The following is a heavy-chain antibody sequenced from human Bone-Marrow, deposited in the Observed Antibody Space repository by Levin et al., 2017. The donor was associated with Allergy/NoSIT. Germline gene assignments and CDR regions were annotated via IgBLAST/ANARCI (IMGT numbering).Heavy chain of an antibody. CDR2: TYPDDSHT. J-gene: IGHJ3*02. CDR1: GYKFSRYW. Sequence: SGGSLRLSCQCSGYKFSRYWIAWVRQVPGQGLEWMGITYPDDSHTRYSQSFQGQVTISVDRSTSTAYLQWRSLKASDTATYYCARKGGEGGTWEYEAIDIWGQGTVLIVSS. V-gene: IGHV5-51*01. CDR3: ARKGGEGGTWEYEAIDI. D-gene: IGHD1-26*01.